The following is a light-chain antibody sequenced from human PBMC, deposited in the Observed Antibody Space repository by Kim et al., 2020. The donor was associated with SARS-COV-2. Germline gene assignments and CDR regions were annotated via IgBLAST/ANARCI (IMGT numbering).Light chain of an antibody. CDR1: QNVRRN. CDR2: AAS. J-gene: IGKJ2*01. V-gene: IGKV1-39*01. CDR3: QQSYGAPYS. Sequence: ASVGDRVTITCRASQNVRRNLNWYQQKPGKAPKVLIYAASGLKSGVPSRISGSGSGTGFTLTISSLQPEDIATYYCQQSYGAPYSFGQGTKVDIK.